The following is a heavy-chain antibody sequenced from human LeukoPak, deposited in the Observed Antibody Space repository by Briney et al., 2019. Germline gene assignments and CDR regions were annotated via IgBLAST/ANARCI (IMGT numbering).Heavy chain of an antibody. D-gene: IGHD2-15*01. CDR3: ASQGGFDD. CDR1: GFTFSSYT. J-gene: IGHJ4*02. CDR2: ISSGSTYI. V-gene: IGHV3-21*01. Sequence: GGSLRLSCAASGFTFSSYTMNWVRQAPGKGLEWVPSISSGSTYIYYADSVKGRFTISRDNAKNSLHLQMNSLRGEDTAVYYCASQGGFDDWGQGTLVTVSS.